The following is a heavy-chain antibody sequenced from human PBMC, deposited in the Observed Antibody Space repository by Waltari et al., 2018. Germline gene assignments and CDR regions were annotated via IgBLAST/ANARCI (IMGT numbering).Heavy chain of an antibody. CDR2: IRSKTYGGTT. J-gene: IGHJ4*02. CDR3: TRVSGYTYGPDFDY. V-gene: IGHV3-49*03. D-gene: IGHD5-18*01. Sequence: GGLVQPGRSLTLSCTTSGFTFGDYAMSWLRQAPGKGLEWVGFIRSKTYGGTTEYGASVKGRFSISRDDSKSIAYLQMNSLKTEDTAIYYCTRVSGYTYGPDFDYWGQGTLVTVSS. CDR1: GFTFGDYA.